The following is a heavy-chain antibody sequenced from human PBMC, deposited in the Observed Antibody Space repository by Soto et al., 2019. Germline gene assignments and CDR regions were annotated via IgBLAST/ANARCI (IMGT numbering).Heavy chain of an antibody. J-gene: IGHJ4*02. V-gene: IGHV1-2*04. D-gene: IGHD6-19*01. CDR3: ARELSLGIAVAGGLDY. CDR1: GYTFTGYY. Sequence: QVQLVQSGAEVKKPGASVKVSCKASGYTFTGYYMHWVRQAPGQGLEWMGWINPNSGGTNYAQKFQGWVTMTRDTSISTAYMELSRLRSDDTAVYYCARELSLGIAVAGGLDYWGQGTLVTVSS. CDR2: INPNSGGT.